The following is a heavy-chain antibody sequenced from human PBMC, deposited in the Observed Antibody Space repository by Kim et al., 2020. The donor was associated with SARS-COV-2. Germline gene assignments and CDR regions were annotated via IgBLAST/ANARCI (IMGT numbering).Heavy chain of an antibody. V-gene: IGHV4-34*01. D-gene: IGHD6-19*01. CDR1: GGSFSGYY. Sequence: SETLSLTCAVYGGSFSGYYWSWIRQPPGKGLEWIGEINHSGSTNYNPSLKSRVTISVDTSKNQFSLKLSSVTAADTAVYYCARVKARSGKPVAGTPYNWFDPWGQGTLVTVSS. J-gene: IGHJ5*02. CDR3: ARVKARSGKPVAGTPYNWFDP. CDR2: INHSGST.